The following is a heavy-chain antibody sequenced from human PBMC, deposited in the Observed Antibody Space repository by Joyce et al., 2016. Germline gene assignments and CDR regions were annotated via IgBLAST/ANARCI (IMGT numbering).Heavy chain of an antibody. D-gene: IGHD4-17*01. CDR2: IKSKTDGGTT. V-gene: IGHV3-15*01. CDR3: STNTVLGDAFDI. CDR1: GFTFSNTC. Sequence: VLLVESGGGLVMPGGSLRLSCAASGFTFSNTCMTWGRQAPGKGLEWVGRIKSKTDGGTTDYAAPVKGRFTISRDDSKKTLYLQMHGLKTEDTAVYYCSTNTVLGDAFDIWGQGTMVSVSS. J-gene: IGHJ3*02.